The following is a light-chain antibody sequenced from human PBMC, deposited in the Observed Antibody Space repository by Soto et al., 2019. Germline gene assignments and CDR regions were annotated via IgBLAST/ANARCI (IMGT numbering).Light chain of an antibody. Sequence: QSALTQPASVSASPGQSITISCTGTRGDIGGYNYVSWYQQHPGKAPKLMIYDVYHRPSGVSNRFSASKSGNTASLTISGLQAEDEADYYCSSYTSITTLVFGTGTKVTVL. CDR3: SSYTSITTLV. CDR2: DVY. CDR1: RGDIGGYNY. V-gene: IGLV2-14*03. J-gene: IGLJ1*01.